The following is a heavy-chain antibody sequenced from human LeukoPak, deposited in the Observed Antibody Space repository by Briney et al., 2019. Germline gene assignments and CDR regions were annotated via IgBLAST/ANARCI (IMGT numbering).Heavy chain of an antibody. D-gene: IGHD6-6*01. V-gene: IGHV1-2*02. CDR3: ARGAGGGNGIAARPSNWFDP. J-gene: IGHJ5*02. Sequence: ASVKVSCKASGYTFTGYYMHWVRQAPGQGLEWMGWINPNSGGTNYAQKFQGRVTMTRDTSISTAYMELSRLRSDDTAVYYCARGAGGGNGIAARPSNWFDPWGQGTLVTVSS. CDR1: GYTFTGYY. CDR2: INPNSGGT.